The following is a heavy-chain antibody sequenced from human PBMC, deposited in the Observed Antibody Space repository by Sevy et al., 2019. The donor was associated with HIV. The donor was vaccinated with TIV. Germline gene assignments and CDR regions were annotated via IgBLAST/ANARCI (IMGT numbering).Heavy chain of an antibody. J-gene: IGHJ4*02. CDR1: GFTFRTSG. Sequence: GESLKISCVTSGFTFRTSGMHWVRQSPGKGLEWVAVISYDEAHKNYAESVKGRFSISKDNSKNTLYLQMSSLRTEDTAGYYCAKDYSAGITMVRGAYRARGDYFDYWGQGTQVTVSS. CDR2: ISYDEAHK. D-gene: IGHD3-10*01. V-gene: IGHV3-30*18. CDR3: AKDYSAGITMVRGAYRARGDYFDY.